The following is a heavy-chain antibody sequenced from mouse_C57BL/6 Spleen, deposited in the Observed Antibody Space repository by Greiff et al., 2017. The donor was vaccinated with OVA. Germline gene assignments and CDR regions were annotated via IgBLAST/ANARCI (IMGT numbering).Heavy chain of an antibody. CDR1: GYTFTDYY. CDR3: ARTDGSSLWYFDV. Sequence: VQLQQSGPELVKPGASVKISCKASGYTFTDYYMNWVKQSHGKSLEWIGDINPNNGGTSYNQKFKGKATLTVDKSSSTAYMELRSLTSEDSAVYYCARTDGSSLWYFDVWGTGTTVTVSA. J-gene: IGHJ1*03. D-gene: IGHD1-1*01. V-gene: IGHV1-26*01. CDR2: INPNNGGT.